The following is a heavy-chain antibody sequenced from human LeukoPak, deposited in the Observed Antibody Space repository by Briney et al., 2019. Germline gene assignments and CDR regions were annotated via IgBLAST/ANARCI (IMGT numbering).Heavy chain of an antibody. CDR2: INPNSGGT. V-gene: IGHV1-2*02. D-gene: IGHD3-16*02. J-gene: IGHJ4*02. Sequence: VSVKVSCKASGYTFTGYYMHWVRQAPGQGLEWMGWINPNSGGTNYAQKFQGRVTMTRDTSISTAYMELSRLRSDDTAVYYCARLSSLWVPQGRDYWGQGTLVTVSS. CDR3: ARLSSLWVPQGRDY. CDR1: GYTFTGYY.